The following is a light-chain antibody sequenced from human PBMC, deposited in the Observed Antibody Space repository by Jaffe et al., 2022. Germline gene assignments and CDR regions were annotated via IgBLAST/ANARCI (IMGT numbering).Light chain of an antibody. J-gene: IGLJ7*01. CDR1: SSDVGNYNL. CDR2: EVS. CDR3: CSYAGTDTYAV. V-gene: IGLV2-23*02. Sequence: QSALTQPASVSGSPGQSITISCTGTSSDVGNYNLVSWYQQHPGKAPKLMIFEVSKRPSGVSNRFSGSKSGNTASLTISGLQAEDEADYYCCSYAGTDTYAVFGGGTQLTVL.